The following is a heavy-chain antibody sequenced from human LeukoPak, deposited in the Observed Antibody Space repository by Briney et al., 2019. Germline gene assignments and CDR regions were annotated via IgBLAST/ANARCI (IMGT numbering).Heavy chain of an antibody. Sequence: ASVKVSCKASGYTFTSYGISWVRQAPGQGLEWMGWISAYNGNTNYAQKLQGRVTMTTDTSTSTAYMELRSLRSDDTAVYYCAAHIVVVTANESLEGFDYWGQGTLVTVSS. J-gene: IGHJ4*02. V-gene: IGHV1-18*01. CDR1: GYTFTSYG. D-gene: IGHD2-21*02. CDR2: ISAYNGNT. CDR3: AAHIVVVTANESLEGFDY.